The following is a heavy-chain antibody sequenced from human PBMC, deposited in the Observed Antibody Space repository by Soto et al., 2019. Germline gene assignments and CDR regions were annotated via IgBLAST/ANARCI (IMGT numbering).Heavy chain of an antibody. D-gene: IGHD4-17*01. CDR1: GGTFCSYA. J-gene: IGHJ6*02. V-gene: IGHV1-69*13. CDR3: ARDYGGNSTLPYGMDV. CDR2: IIPIFGTA. Sequence: SVKVSCTASGGTFCSYAISWVRQAPGQGLEWMGGIIPIFGTANYAQKFQGRVTITADESTSTAYMELSSLRSEDTAVYYCARDYGGNSTLPYGMDVWGQGTTVTVSS.